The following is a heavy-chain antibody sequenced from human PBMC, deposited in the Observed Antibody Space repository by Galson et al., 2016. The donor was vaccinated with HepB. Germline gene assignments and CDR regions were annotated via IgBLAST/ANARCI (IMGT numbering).Heavy chain of an antibody. D-gene: IGHD3-10*01. CDR2: IGGGGSTNT. J-gene: IGHJ4*02. CDR3: AKVRGWRLGIDY. V-gene: IGHV3-23*01. Sequence: SLRLSCAASGFTFSTYAMNWVRQAPGKGLEWVSTIGGGGSTNTYYADSVKGRFTISRDNSKNTLYLQMNSLRAEDTAVYYRAKVRGWRLGIDYWGQGTLVTVSS. CDR1: GFTFSTYA.